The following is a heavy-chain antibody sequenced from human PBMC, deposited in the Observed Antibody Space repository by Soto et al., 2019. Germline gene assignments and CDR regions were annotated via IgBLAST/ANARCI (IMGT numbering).Heavy chain of an antibody. V-gene: IGHV4-59*01. Sequence: QVQLQESGPGLVKPSETLSLTCTVSGGSISSYYWSWIRQPPGKGLEWIGYIYYSGSTNYNPSLKSRVTISVDTSKNQFSLKLSSVTAADTAVYYCARNSGYDHTLDYWGQGTLVTVSS. D-gene: IGHD5-12*01. CDR2: IYYSGST. CDR1: GGSISSYY. J-gene: IGHJ4*02. CDR3: ARNSGYDHTLDY.